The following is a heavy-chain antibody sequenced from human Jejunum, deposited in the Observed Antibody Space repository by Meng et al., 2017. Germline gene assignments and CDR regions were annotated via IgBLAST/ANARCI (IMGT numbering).Heavy chain of an antibody. Sequence: QVQLVQLGAEVKQPGALLKVSCRPSGCTFTSYGFSWVRQAPGQGLEWIGWISANNGNTYYAQKLQGRVTMTRNTSITTAYMELSRLRSDDTAVYYCARDGDLGSCSGTRCYYFDHWRQGALLSVSS. J-gene: IGHJ4*02. CDR1: GCTFTSYG. CDR2: ISANNGNT. CDR3: ARDGDLGSCSGTRCYYFDH. D-gene: IGHD2-2*03. V-gene: IGHV1-18*01.